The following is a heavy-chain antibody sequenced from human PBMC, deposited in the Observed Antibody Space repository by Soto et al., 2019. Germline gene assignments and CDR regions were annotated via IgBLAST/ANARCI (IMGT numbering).Heavy chain of an antibody. D-gene: IGHD3-9*01. J-gene: IGHJ4*02. V-gene: IGHV3-23*01. CDR3: AKDPSTGPADY. Sequence: GGSLRLSCVASGFTFRSYTMNWVRQAPGKGLEWVSAIRGFSPYTFYADSVKGRFTISRDNSKSTLSLQMDGLRAEDTAVYYCAKDPSTGPADYWGQGTLVTVSS. CDR2: IRGFSPYT. CDR1: GFTFRSYT.